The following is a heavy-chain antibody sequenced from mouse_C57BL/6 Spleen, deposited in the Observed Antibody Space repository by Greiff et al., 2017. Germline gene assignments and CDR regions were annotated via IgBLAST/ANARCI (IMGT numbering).Heavy chain of an antibody. CDR2: IWSGGST. CDR3: ARNPSSYAMDY. Sequence: VQLQQSGPGLVPPSQSLSITCTVSGFSLTSYGVHWVRQSPGKGLEWLGVIWSGGSTDYNAAFISRLSISKDNSKSQVFFKMNSLQAYDTAIYYCARNPSSYAMDYWGQGTSVTVSS. V-gene: IGHV2-2*01. CDR1: GFSLTSYG. J-gene: IGHJ4*01. D-gene: IGHD1-3*01.